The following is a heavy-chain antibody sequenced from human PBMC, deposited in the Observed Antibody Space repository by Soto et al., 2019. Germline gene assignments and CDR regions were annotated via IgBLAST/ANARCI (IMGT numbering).Heavy chain of an antibody. D-gene: IGHD3-22*01. CDR3: ARGVLYYYDSSGSYYYFDY. CDR2: IYYSGST. V-gene: IGHV4-59*12. J-gene: IGHJ4*02. Sequence: SETLSLTCTVSGGSISSYYWSWIRQPPGKGLEWIGYIYYSGSTNYNPSLKSRVTISVDRSKNQFSLKLSSVTAADTAVYYCARGVLYYYDSSGSYYYFDYWGQGTLVTVSS. CDR1: GGSISSYY.